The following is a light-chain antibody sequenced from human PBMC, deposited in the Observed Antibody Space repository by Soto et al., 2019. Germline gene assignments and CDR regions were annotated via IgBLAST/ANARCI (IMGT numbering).Light chain of an antibody. Sequence: IVLTHSPATLSVSPWERATLYSRASQIILTNLAWYQQKPGQAPRLLIYGASTRATGIPARFSGSGSGTEFTLTISSLQSEDFEIYYCQQYNNWPITFGQGTRLEIK. CDR2: GAS. V-gene: IGKV3-15*01. CDR3: QQYNNWPIT. J-gene: IGKJ5*01. CDR1: QIILTN.